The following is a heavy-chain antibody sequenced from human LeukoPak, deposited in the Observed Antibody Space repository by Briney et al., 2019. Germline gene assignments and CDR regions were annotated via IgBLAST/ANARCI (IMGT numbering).Heavy chain of an antibody. CDR2: IFPKTGGT. V-gene: IGHV1-2*02. Sequence: ASVKVSCKASGYTFIDYYMHWVRQTPGQGLEWMGWIFPKTGGTNYARKLQGRVSMTSDTSISTVYMELIRLRSDDTALYYCARDYYESGRYMSIFDYWGQGTLVPVSS. D-gene: IGHD3-10*01. J-gene: IGHJ4*02. CDR3: ARDYYESGRYMSIFDY. CDR1: GYTFIDYY.